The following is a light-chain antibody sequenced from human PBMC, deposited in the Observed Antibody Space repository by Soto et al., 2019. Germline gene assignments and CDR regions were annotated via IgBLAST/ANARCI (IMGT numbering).Light chain of an antibody. CDR1: QSVTSN. J-gene: IGKJ1*01. CDR3: QQYNSWWT. Sequence: EIVMTQSPATLSVSPGERATLSCRASQSVTSNLAWYQQKPGRAPRLLIYGASTRATGIPARFSGSGSGTEFTLTISSLQSEDFAIYYCQQYNSWWTFGQGTKVEIK. V-gene: IGKV3-15*01. CDR2: GAS.